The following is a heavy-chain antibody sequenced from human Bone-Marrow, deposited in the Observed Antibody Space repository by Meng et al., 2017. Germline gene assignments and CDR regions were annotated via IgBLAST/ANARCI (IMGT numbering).Heavy chain of an antibody. Sequence: ASVKVSCKASGYTFTSYGISWVRQAPGQGLEWMGWISAYNGNTNYAQKLQGRVTMTTDTSTSTAYMELSSLRSEDTAVYYCASGIHLPLVGLLPSDNWFDPWGQGTLVTVSS. CDR1: GYTFTSYG. CDR2: ISAYNGNT. V-gene: IGHV1-18*01. J-gene: IGHJ5*02. D-gene: IGHD3-22*01. CDR3: ASGIHLPLVGLLPSDNWFDP.